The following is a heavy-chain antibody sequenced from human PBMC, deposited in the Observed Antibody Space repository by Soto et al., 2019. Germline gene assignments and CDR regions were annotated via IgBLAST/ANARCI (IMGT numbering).Heavy chain of an antibody. V-gene: IGHV3-74*01. D-gene: IGHD3-10*01. J-gene: IGHJ6*02. CDR2: INSDGSST. CDR3: ARDGGGFGELFSVHYYYGMDV. CDR1: GFTFSSYW. Sequence: PVGSLRVSCAASGFTFSSYWMHWVRQAPGKGLVWVSRINSDGSSTSYADSVKGRFTISRDNAKNTLYLQMNSLRAEDTAVYYCARDGGGFGELFSVHYYYGMDVWGQGTTVTVSS.